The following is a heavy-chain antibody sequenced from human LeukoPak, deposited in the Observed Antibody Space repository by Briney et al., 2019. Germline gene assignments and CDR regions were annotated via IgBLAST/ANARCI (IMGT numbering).Heavy chain of an antibody. CDR2: IYPGDSDT. J-gene: IGHJ4*02. Sequence: GESLKISCKGSGYSFTSYWIGWVRQMPGKGLEWMGIIYPGDSDTRYSPSFQGQVTISADKSINTAYLQWSSLKASDTAMYYCARRPYYYDSSGYYFDYWGQGTLVTVSS. CDR1: GYSFTSYW. CDR3: ARRPYYYDSSGYYFDY. D-gene: IGHD3-22*01. V-gene: IGHV5-51*01.